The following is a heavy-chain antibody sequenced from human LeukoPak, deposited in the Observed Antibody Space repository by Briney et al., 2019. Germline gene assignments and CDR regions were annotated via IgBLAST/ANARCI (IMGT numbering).Heavy chain of an antibody. V-gene: IGHV3-23*01. J-gene: IGHJ4*02. Sequence: GSLRLSCAASGFTFSSYAMSWVRQAPGKGLEWVSGISLDGATTYYAGSVEGRFTISRDNSKNTLYLQMNSLRADDTAVYYCVKDHGWLLYSWGQGALVTVSS. CDR1: GFTFSSYA. CDR2: ISLDGATT. D-gene: IGHD3-9*01. CDR3: VKDHGWLLYS.